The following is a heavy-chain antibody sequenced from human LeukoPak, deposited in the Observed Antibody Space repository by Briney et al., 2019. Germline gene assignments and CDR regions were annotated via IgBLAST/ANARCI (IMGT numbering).Heavy chain of an antibody. D-gene: IGHD6-13*01. CDR1: GGTFSSYA. J-gene: IGHJ6*03. V-gene: IGHV1-69*06. CDR2: IIPIFGTA. Sequence: GASVKVSCKASGGTFSSYAISWVRQAPGQGLEWMGGIIPIFGTANYAQKFQGRVTITADKSTSTAYMELSSLRSEDTAVYYCAMSWYSSGWYKLYYYYYYYMDVWGKGTTVTVSS. CDR3: AMSWYSSGWYKLYYYYYYYMDV.